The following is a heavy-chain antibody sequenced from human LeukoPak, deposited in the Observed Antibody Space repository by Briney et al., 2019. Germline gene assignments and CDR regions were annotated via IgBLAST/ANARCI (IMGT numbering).Heavy chain of an antibody. D-gene: IGHD3-22*01. Sequence: PSETLSLTCAVYGGSFSGYYWSRIRQPPGKGLEWIGEINHSGSTNYNPSLKSRVTISVDTSKNQFSLKLSSVTAADTAVYYCARGSMDYYDSSGYYHYYYYGMDVWGQGTTVTVSS. J-gene: IGHJ6*02. CDR3: ARGSMDYYDSSGYYHYYYYGMDV. V-gene: IGHV4-34*01. CDR1: GGSFSGYY. CDR2: INHSGST.